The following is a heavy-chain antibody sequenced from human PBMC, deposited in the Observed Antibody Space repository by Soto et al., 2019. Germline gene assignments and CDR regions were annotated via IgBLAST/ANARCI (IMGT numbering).Heavy chain of an antibody. Sequence: QVQLVESGGGVVQPGRSLRLSCAVSGFTFSSYGMHWVRQAPGKGLEWVTIIWYDGSNKYYADSVKGRLTISRDNSKNTLYLQMNSLRAEDTAVYYCARVPVEYCSGGSCYSGHFDYWGQGTLVTVSS. J-gene: IGHJ4*02. V-gene: IGHV3-33*01. CDR3: ARVPVEYCSGGSCYSGHFDY. CDR2: IWYDGSNK. CDR1: GFTFSSYG. D-gene: IGHD2-15*01.